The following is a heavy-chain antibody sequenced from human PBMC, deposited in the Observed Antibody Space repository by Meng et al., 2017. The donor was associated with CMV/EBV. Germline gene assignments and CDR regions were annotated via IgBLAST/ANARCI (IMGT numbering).Heavy chain of an antibody. D-gene: IGHD2-2*01. CDR2: ISNSGSPI. J-gene: IGHJ6*02. CDR3: ARDRSTGWQYYSDFYGMDV. V-gene: IGHV3-11*01. CDR1: GFRFSDYY. Sequence: GGSLRLSCAASGFRFSDYYMSWIRQAPGKGLEWISYISNSGSPIYNADSVKGRFTVSRDNAKNSLYLQMNSLRVEDTAVYYCARDRSTGWQYYSDFYGMDVWGQGTTVTVS.